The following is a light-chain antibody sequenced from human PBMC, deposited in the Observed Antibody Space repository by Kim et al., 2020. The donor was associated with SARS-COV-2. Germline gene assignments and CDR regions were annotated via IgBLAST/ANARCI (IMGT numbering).Light chain of an antibody. CDR2: KDS. Sequence: SVARGQTARLTCGGNNIQTKNVRWYRQKPGQAPVLVMYKDSKRPSGIPERFSGSNSGNTATLTITRAQAGDEADYYCQVWDSGTWVFGGGTQLTVL. CDR3: QVWDSGTWV. J-gene: IGLJ3*02. V-gene: IGLV3-9*01. CDR1: NIQTKN.